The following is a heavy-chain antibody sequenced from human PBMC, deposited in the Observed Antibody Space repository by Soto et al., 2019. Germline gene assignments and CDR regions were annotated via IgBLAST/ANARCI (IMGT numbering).Heavy chain of an antibody. Sequence: QVQLVQSGAEVKTPGSSLKVSCKVSGSRFSNYVISWVRQAPGHGLEWLGRINPKSGGTSTAQKFQGWVTMTRDRSISTVYMELTRLRSDDTAVYFCARGHSTDCSNGVCSFFYNHEMDVWGQGTTVTVSS. D-gene: IGHD2-8*01. J-gene: IGHJ6*02. CDR1: GSRFSNYV. CDR2: INPKSGGT. V-gene: IGHV1-2*04. CDR3: ARGHSTDCSNGVCSFFYNHEMDV.